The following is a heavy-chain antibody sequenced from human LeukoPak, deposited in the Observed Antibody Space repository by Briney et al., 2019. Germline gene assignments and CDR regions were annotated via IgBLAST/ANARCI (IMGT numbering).Heavy chain of an antibody. Sequence: GGSLRLSCAASGFPFSTYAMGWVRQAPGKGLEWVSTIHGATYYADSVRGRFTISKDNSKNTLYLQMTSLRADDTALYYCAKGYSSGWYAFDSWGQGTLVTASS. J-gene: IGHJ4*02. D-gene: IGHD6-19*01. CDR2: IHGAT. V-gene: IGHV3-23*01. CDR1: GFPFSTYA. CDR3: AKGYSSGWYAFDS.